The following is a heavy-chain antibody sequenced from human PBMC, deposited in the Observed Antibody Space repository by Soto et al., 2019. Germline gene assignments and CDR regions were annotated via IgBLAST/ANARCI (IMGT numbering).Heavy chain of an antibody. D-gene: IGHD2-15*01. CDR3: ARDRSTVTPIYYYYYGMDV. V-gene: IGHV3-33*01. Sequence: ESGGGVVQPGRSLRLSCAASGFTLSSYGMHWVRQAPGKGLEWVAVIWYDGSNKYYADSVKGRFTISRDNSKNTLYLQMNSLRAEDTAVYYCARDRSTVTPIYYYYYGMDVWGQGTTVTVSS. CDR2: IWYDGSNK. CDR1: GFTLSSYG. J-gene: IGHJ6*02.